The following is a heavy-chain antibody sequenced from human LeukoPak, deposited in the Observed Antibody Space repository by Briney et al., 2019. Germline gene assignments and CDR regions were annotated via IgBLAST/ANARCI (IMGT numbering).Heavy chain of an antibody. Sequence: SETLSLTCTVSGDSIRSYYWSWIRQPAGKGLEWIGRIYTSGATNYNTSLRSRVTMSVDTSKNQFSLKLTSVTAADTAVYYCARDSTRVAAMVRGVIRAFDIWGQGTMVTVSS. CDR2: IYTSGAT. J-gene: IGHJ3*02. CDR3: ARDSTRVAAMVRGVIRAFDI. D-gene: IGHD3-10*01. CDR1: GDSIRSYY. V-gene: IGHV4-4*07.